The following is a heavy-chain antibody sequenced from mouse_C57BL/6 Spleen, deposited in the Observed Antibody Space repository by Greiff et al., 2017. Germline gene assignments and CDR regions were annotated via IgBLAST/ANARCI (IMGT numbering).Heavy chain of an antibody. V-gene: IGHV1-52*01. CDR3: ARGGYYALFAY. Sequence: VQLKQPGAELVRPGSSVKLSCKASGYTFTSYWMHWVKQRPIQGLEWIGNIDPSDSETHYNQKFKDKATLTVDKSSSTAYMQLSSLTSEDSAVYYCARGGYYALFAYWGQGTTLTVSS. D-gene: IGHD2-3*01. CDR1: GYTFTSYW. J-gene: IGHJ2*01. CDR2: IDPSDSET.